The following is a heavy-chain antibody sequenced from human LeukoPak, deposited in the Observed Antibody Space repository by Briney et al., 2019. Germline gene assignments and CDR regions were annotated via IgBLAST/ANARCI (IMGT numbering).Heavy chain of an antibody. Sequence: EGSLRLSCVASGFTFSSYSMNWVRQAPGKGLEWVSSISSMTNYIYYAASVRGRFTISRDDAENSLFLQMNSLRAEDTAVYYCARSTSVDYYFDYWGQGSLVTVSS. J-gene: IGHJ4*02. CDR1: GFTFSSYS. V-gene: IGHV3-21*01. CDR3: ARSTSVDYYFDY. CDR2: ISSMTNYI. D-gene: IGHD2-15*01.